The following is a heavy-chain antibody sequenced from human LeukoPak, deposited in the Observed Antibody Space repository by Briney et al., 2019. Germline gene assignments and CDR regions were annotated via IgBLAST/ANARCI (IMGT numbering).Heavy chain of an antibody. Sequence: SETLSLTCAVYGGSFSGYYWSWIRQPPGKGLEWIGEINHSGSTSYNPSLKSRVTISVDTSKNQFSLKLSSVTAADTAVYYCARGPYDSSGYYCDYWGQGTLVTVSS. CDR3: ARGPYDSSGYYCDY. V-gene: IGHV4-34*01. CDR1: GGSFSGYY. CDR2: INHSGST. D-gene: IGHD3-22*01. J-gene: IGHJ4*02.